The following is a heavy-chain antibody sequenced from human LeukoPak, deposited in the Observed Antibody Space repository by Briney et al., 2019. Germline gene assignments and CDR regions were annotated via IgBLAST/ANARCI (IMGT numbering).Heavy chain of an antibody. V-gene: IGHV3-30*03. CDR1: GITFSSYG. CDR2: ISYDGSNK. CDR3: AREGIVVVPAAIRGFDY. Sequence: GGSLRLSCAASGITFSSYGMHWVRQAPGKGLEWVAVISYDGSNKYYADSVKGRFTISRDNSKNTLYLQMNSLRAEDTAVYYCAREGIVVVPAAIRGFDYWGQGTLVTVSS. J-gene: IGHJ4*02. D-gene: IGHD2-2*02.